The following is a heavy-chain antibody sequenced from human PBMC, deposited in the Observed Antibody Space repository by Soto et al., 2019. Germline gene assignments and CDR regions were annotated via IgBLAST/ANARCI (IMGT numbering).Heavy chain of an antibody. Sequence: QPGGSLRLSCAASGFTFSSYGMHWVRQAPGKGLEWVAVIWYDGSNKYYADSVKGRFTISRDNSKNTLYLQMNSLRAEDTAVYYCARDGTAYCGGDCYSSYYYYYGMDVWGQGTTVTVSS. CDR2: IWYDGSNK. CDR3: ARDGTAYCGGDCYSSYYYYYGMDV. J-gene: IGHJ6*02. CDR1: GFTFSSYG. V-gene: IGHV3-30*19. D-gene: IGHD2-21*02.